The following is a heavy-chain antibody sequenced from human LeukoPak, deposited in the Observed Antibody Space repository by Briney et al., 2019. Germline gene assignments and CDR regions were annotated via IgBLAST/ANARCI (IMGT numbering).Heavy chain of an antibody. CDR1: GGSITGYF. D-gene: IGHD3-10*01. V-gene: IGHV4-59*01. Sequence: PSETLSLTCTVSGGSITGYFWSWVRQPPERGLEWIGYTHSTGSTNYNPSLRSRVTISVDTSKNQFSLKLSSVTAADTAVYYCARDLGYYGSGSYGIHFDYWGQGTLVTVSS. J-gene: IGHJ4*02. CDR3: ARDLGYYGSGSYGIHFDY. CDR2: THSTGST.